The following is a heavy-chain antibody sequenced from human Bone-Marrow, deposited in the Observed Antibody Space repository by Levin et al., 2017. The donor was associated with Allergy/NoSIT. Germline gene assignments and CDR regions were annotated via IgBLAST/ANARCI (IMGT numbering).Heavy chain of an antibody. CDR2: IYPGDSDT. D-gene: IGHD6-19*01. V-gene: IGHV5-51*01. CDR1: GYSFTSYW. Sequence: NAGGSLRLSCKGSGYSFTSYWIGWVRQMPGKGLEWMGIIYPGDSDTRYSPSFQGQVTISADKSISTAYLQWSSLKASDTAMYYCATSSVAGFDYWGQGTLVTVSS. CDR3: ATSSVAGFDY. J-gene: IGHJ4*02.